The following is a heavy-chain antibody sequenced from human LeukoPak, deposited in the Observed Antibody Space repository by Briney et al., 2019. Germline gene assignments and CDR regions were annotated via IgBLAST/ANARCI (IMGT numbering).Heavy chain of an antibody. CDR3: ARVGPERGGYYYYGMDV. V-gene: IGHV1-18*01. CDR2: ISAYNGNT. CDR1: GYTFTSYG. D-gene: IGHD3-10*01. J-gene: IGHJ6*02. Sequence: ASVKVSCKASGYTFTSYGISWVRQAPGQGLEWMGWISAYNGNTNYAQKLQGRVTMTTDTSTSTAYMELRSLRSDDTAVYYCARVGPERGGYYYYGMDVWGQGTTVTVSS.